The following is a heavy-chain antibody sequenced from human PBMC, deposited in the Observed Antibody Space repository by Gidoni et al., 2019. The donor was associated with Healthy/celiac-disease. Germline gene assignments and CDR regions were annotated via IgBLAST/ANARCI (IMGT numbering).Heavy chain of an antibody. CDR3: ARVGGTGDIDY. CDR1: GGSVSSGSYY. Sequence: QVQLQESGPGLVKPSETLSLTCTVSGGSVSSGSYYWSWIRQPPGKGLEWIGYIYYSGSTNYNPSLKSRVTISVDTSKNQFSLKLSSVTAADTAVYYCARVGGTGDIDYWGQGTLVTVSS. D-gene: IGHD1-1*01. V-gene: IGHV4-61*01. CDR2: IYYSGST. J-gene: IGHJ4*02.